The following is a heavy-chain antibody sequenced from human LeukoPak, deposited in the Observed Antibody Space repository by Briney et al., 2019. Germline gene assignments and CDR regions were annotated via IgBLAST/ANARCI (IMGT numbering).Heavy chain of an antibody. CDR3: APQGYCTSTSCVMAY. CDR1: GFTFSSYV. CDR2: ISDDPGST. Sequence: GGSLRLSCAASGFTFSSYVMSWVRQAPGKVLEWVSTISDDPGSTFYADSVKGRFTISRDNSKNTLYLQMNSLRAEDTAVYYCAPQGYCTSTSCVMAYWGQGTLVTVSS. V-gene: IGHV3-23*01. D-gene: IGHD2-2*01. J-gene: IGHJ4*02.